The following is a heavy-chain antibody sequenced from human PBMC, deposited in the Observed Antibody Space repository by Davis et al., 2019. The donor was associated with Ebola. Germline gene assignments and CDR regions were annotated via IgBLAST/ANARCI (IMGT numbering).Heavy chain of an antibody. V-gene: IGHV4-59*01. J-gene: IGHJ4*02. CDR1: GFTFSRYG. Sequence: ESLKISCEASGFTFSRYGMHWVRQAPGKGLEWIGYVYHTGSTNYNPSFKSRVTMSVDTSKNQVSLKLSSVTVADTAVYYCARGYCPTASCYAGPFDYWGQGTLVTVSS. CDR3: ARGYCPTASCYAGPFDY. D-gene: IGHD2-2*01. CDR2: VYHTGST.